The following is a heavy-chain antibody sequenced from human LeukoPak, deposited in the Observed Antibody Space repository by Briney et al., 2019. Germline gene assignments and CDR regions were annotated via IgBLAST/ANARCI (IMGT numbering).Heavy chain of an antibody. CDR1: GFTFSNYA. CDR3: AREFPPHCSSTSCYPDH. D-gene: IGHD2-2*01. CDR2: ISSSTRRI. J-gene: IGHJ5*02. Sequence: GGSLRLPCEASGFTFSNYAMSWVRQAPGKGLGWVSYISSSTRRIYYADSVKGRFTISRDSAKNSLYLQMDSLRDEDTAMYYCAREFPPHCSSTSCYPDHWGQGTLVTVAS. V-gene: IGHV3-48*02.